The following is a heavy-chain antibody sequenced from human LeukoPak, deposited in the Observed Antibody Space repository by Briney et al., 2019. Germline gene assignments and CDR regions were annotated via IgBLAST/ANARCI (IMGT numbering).Heavy chain of an antibody. J-gene: IGHJ4*02. Sequence: GGSLRLSCAASGFSFSSYWMSWVRQAPGKGLEWVANIRQDGSEKYYLDSVKGRFTISRDNANDSVHLQMNSLRAEDTAVYYCARDGWEADRWLHPTYYFDYWGQGTLVTVSS. CDR2: IRQDGSEK. CDR1: GFSFSSYW. V-gene: IGHV3-7*01. CDR3: ARDGWEADRWLHPTYYFDY. D-gene: IGHD5-24*01.